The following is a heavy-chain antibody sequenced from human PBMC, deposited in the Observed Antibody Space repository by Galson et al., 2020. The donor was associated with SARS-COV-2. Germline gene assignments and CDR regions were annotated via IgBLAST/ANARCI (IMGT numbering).Heavy chain of an antibody. CDR1: GYSFTSHW. Sequence: HGESLKISCKGSGYSFTSHWIVWVRQMPGKGLEWMGIIYPRDSDTRYSRAFQGQVTISADKSISTAYLQWSSLKASDTAMYYCARRTMTAITHFDYWSQGTLVTVAS. D-gene: IGHD4-4*01. J-gene: IGHJ4*01. V-gene: IGHV5-51*01. CDR3: ARRTMTAITHFDY. CDR2: IYPRDSDT.